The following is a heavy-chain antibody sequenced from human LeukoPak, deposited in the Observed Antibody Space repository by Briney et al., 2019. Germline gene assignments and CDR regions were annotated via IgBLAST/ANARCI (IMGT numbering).Heavy chain of an antibody. CDR2: ISSSSSYI. D-gene: IGHD2-15*01. J-gene: IGHJ6*03. CDR3: ARGPLRGGGYYYMDV. CDR1: GFIFSTYT. Sequence: GGSLRLSCAASGFIFSTYTMNWVRQAPGKGLEWVSYISSSSSYIYYADSVKGRFTISRDNAKNSLYLQMNSLRAEDTAVYYCARGPLRGGGYYYMDVWGKGTTVTVSS. V-gene: IGHV3-21*05.